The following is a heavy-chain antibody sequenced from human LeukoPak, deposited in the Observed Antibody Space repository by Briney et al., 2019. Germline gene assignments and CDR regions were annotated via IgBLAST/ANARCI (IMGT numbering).Heavy chain of an antibody. CDR3: ARANMGNSFDY. V-gene: IGHV3-21*01. Sequence: GGPLRLSCAAAGFTFSGYRMNWVRQAPGKGLEWVSSISTSGTSSYYADSLKGRFTISRDNAEKSLHLQMISLRAEDTAVYYCARANMGNSFDYWGQGTLVIVSS. J-gene: IGHJ4*02. CDR1: GFTFSGYR. CDR2: ISTSGTSS. D-gene: IGHD1-26*01.